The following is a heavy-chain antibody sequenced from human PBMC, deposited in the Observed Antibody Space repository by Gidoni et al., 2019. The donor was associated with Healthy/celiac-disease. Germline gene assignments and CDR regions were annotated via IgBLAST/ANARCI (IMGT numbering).Heavy chain of an antibody. V-gene: IGHV3-23*01. CDR3: AKSSGRAFDI. CDR2: ISGSGVST. J-gene: IGHJ3*02. D-gene: IGHD6-19*01. Sequence: EVQLLESGGGLVQPGGSLRLSCAASGFTFSSYAMSCVRQAPGKGLEWVSAISGSGVSTYDADSVKGRFTISRDNSKNTLYLQMNSLRAEDTAVYYCAKSSGRAFDIWGQGTMVTVSS. CDR1: GFTFSSYA.